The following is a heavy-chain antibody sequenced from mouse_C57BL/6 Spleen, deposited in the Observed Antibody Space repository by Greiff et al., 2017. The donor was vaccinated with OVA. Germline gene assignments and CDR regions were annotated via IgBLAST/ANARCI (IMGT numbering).Heavy chain of an antibody. CDR1: GYAFSSYW. Sequence: VQLQQSGAELVKPGASVKISCKASGYAFSSYWMNWVKQRPGKGLEWIGQIYPGDGDTNYNGKFKGKATLTADKSSSTAYMQLSSLTSEDSAVYFCARREFYYGSSEEYYFDYWGQGTTLTVSS. D-gene: IGHD1-1*01. CDR3: ARREFYYGSSEEYYFDY. J-gene: IGHJ2*01. CDR2: IYPGDGDT. V-gene: IGHV1-80*01.